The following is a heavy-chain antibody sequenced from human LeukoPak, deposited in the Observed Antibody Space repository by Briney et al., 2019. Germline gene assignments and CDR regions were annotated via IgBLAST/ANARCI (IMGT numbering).Heavy chain of an antibody. CDR3: AREYRNAYYYYYGMDV. CDR2: IKQDGSEK. J-gene: IGHJ6*02. CDR1: GFTFSSYG. D-gene: IGHD1-1*01. V-gene: IGHV3-7*01. Sequence: PGGSLRLSCAASGFTFSSYGMHWVRQAPGKGLEWVANIKQDGSEKYYVDSVKGRFTISRDNAKNSLYLQMNSLRAEDTAVYYCAREYRNAYYYYYGMDVWGQGTTVTVSS.